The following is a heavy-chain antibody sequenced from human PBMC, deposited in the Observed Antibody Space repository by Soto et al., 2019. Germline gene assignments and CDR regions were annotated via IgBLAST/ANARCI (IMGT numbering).Heavy chain of an antibody. V-gene: IGHV3-64*01. D-gene: IGHD5-12*01. Sequence: EVLLVESGGGLVQPGGSLRLSCAASGFTFRGYAMHWVRQAPGKGLEYVSRISSEGGSTYYVNSVKGRFAISRDNSKNTMYLQLGSLRTDDMAVYYCARDGVATRAFDYWGQGTLVTVSS. CDR3: ARDGVATRAFDY. J-gene: IGHJ4*02. CDR2: ISSEGGST. CDR1: GFTFRGYA.